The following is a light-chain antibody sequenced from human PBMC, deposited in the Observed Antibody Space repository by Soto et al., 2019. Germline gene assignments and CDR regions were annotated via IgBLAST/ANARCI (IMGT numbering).Light chain of an antibody. Sequence: LKQSPGTLSLTPGERATLSCRASQSVTNSYLAWYQQKPGQSPRLLISGASTRATGIPDRFSGSGSGTDFTLTISRLEPEDSAVYYCQQYGMSPLTFGGGTKVDI. V-gene: IGKV3-20*01. J-gene: IGKJ4*01. CDR1: QSVTNSY. CDR3: QQYGMSPLT. CDR2: GAS.